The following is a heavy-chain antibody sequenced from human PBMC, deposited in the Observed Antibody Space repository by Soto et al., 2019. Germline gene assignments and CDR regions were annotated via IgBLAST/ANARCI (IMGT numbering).Heavy chain of an antibody. CDR2: ISSNGGST. V-gene: IGHV3-64*01. J-gene: IGHJ6*03. Sequence: EVQLVESGGGLVQPGGSLRLSCAASGFTFSSYAMHWVRQAPGKGLEYVSAISSNGGSTYYANSVKGRFTISRDNARNSLYLQMNSLRAEDTAVYYCARGLEWPHYMDVWGKGTTVTVSS. D-gene: IGHD3-3*01. CDR3: ARGLEWPHYMDV. CDR1: GFTFSSYA.